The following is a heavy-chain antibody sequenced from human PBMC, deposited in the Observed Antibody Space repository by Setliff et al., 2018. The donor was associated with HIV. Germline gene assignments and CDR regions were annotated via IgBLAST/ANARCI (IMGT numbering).Heavy chain of an antibody. Sequence: GGSLRLSCAASGFTFKTDAMHWVRQAPGKGLEWVAFIWYDGSNKEYGDSVKGRFTISRDNSKNMVYLEMNSLRAEDTAVYYCARVMEDCINGNCYVFDYWGQGTLVTVSS. V-gene: IGHV3-33*01. CDR3: ARVMEDCINGNCYVFDY. CDR1: GFTFKTDA. D-gene: IGHD2-15*01. J-gene: IGHJ4*02. CDR2: IWYDGSNK.